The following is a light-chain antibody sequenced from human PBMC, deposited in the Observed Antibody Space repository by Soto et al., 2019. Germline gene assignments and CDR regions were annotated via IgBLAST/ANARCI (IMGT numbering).Light chain of an antibody. J-gene: IGKJ1*01. V-gene: IGKV1-5*01. CDR2: DAS. CDR1: QSISNW. Sequence: DIPMTQSPSTLSASVGDRVTITCRASQSISNWLAWYQQKPGKAPKLLIYDASSLESGVPSRFSGSGSGTEFTLTISCLQSEDFATYYCQQYYSYPPLTFGQGTKVDIK. CDR3: QQYYSYPPLT.